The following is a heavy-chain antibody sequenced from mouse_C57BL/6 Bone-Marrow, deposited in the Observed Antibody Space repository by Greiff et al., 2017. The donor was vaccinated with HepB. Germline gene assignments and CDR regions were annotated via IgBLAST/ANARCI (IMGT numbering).Heavy chain of an antibody. V-gene: IGHV1-81*01. D-gene: IGHD1-1*01. CDR1: GYTFTSYG. Sequence: VKLMESGAELARPGASVKLSCKASGYTFTSYGISWVKQRTGQGLEWIGEIYPRSGNTYYNEKFKGKATLTADKSSSTAYMELRSLTSEDSAVYFCVITTVRDYWGQGTSVTVSS. CDR2: IYPRSGNT. CDR3: VITTVRDY. J-gene: IGHJ4*01.